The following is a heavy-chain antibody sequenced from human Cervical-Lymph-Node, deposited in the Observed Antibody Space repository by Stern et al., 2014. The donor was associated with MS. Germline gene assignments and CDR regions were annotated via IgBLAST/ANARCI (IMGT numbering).Heavy chain of an antibody. CDR1: GFTLSSYG. Sequence: QVQLVESGGGVVQPGRSLRLSCAASGFTLSSYGMHWVRQAPGKGLEWVAVIWYDGSNEYYADSVKGRFTIARDNSKNTLYLQMNSLRAEDTAVYYCAREGGNTAEYFQHWGQGTLVTVSS. J-gene: IGHJ1*01. CDR3: AREGGNTAEYFQH. D-gene: IGHD4-23*01. V-gene: IGHV3-33*01. CDR2: IWYDGSNE.